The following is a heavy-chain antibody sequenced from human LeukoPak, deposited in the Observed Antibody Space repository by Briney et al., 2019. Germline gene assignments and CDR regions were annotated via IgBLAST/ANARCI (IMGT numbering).Heavy chain of an antibody. CDR2: ISYDGSNK. V-gene: IGHV3-30-3*01. J-gene: IGHJ3*02. D-gene: IGHD5-12*01. CDR3: ARELYSGYDTRGVDAFDI. CDR1: EFTFSSYA. Sequence: PGGSLRLSCAASEFTFSSYAMHWVRQAPGKGLEWVAVISYDGSNKYYADSVKGRFTISRDNSKNTLYLQMNSLRAEDTAVYYCARELYSGYDTRGVDAFDIWGQGTMVTVSS.